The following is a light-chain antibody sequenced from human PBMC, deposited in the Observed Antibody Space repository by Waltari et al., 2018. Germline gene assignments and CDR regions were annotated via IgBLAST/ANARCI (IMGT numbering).Light chain of an antibody. J-gene: IGKJ2*01. CDR3: QEYGSSPMFT. Sequence: ETVLTQSPDTLSLSPGERATISCRASQSVSSSYLAWYQQKPGQAPRLLIYGASSRATGIPDRFSGSGSGTDFTLTISRLEPEDFAVYYCQEYGSSPMFTFGQGTKVEIK. CDR1: QSVSSSY. CDR2: GAS. V-gene: IGKV3-20*01.